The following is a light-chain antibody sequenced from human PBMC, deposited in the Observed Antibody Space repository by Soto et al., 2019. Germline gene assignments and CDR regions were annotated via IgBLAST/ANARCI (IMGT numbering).Light chain of an antibody. J-gene: IGKJ2*01. CDR1: QSVSSY. Sequence: EIVLTQSPATLSLSPGERATLSCRASQSVSSYLAGYQQKPGQAPRLLIYDASNRATGIPARFSGSGSGTEFTLTISSLEPEEFAVYYCQQRSNWPYTFGQGTKLEIK. CDR2: DAS. CDR3: QQRSNWPYT. V-gene: IGKV3-11*01.